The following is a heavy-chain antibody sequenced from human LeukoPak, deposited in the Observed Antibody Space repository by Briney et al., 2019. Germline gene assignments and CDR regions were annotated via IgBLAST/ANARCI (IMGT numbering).Heavy chain of an antibody. CDR1: GFTFSSYA. CDR2: ISASGGSI. CDR3: AAHYGDYAAFDY. Sequence: GGSLRLSCAASGFTFSSYAMSWVRQSPGEGLQWVSTISASGGSIYYTDSVEGRFTISRDNSKNTLYMQMYGLRAEDTAVYYCAAHYGDYAAFDYWGQGTQATASS. V-gene: IGHV3-23*01. J-gene: IGHJ4*02. D-gene: IGHD4-17*01.